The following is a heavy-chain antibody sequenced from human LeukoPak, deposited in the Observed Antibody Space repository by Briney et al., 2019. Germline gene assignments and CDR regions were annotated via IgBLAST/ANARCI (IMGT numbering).Heavy chain of an antibody. Sequence: SETLSLTRIVTGGSINSSSYYWGWIRQPPGKGLEYIGTIYYSGSTYYNPSLKSRVTISIDTSKNQFSLKLSSVTAADTAVYYCARLGYSGYDYYFDYWGQGTRVTVSS. V-gene: IGHV4-39*01. D-gene: IGHD5-12*01. CDR1: GGSINSSSYY. CDR3: ARLGYSGYDYYFDY. J-gene: IGHJ4*02. CDR2: IYYSGST.